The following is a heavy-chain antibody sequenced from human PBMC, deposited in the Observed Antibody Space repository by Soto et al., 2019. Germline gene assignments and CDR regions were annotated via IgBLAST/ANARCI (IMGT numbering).Heavy chain of an antibody. V-gene: IGHV2-70*01. CDR1: GFSLSTSGMF. D-gene: IGHD6-19*01. J-gene: IGHJ4*02. CDR3: ARAPVAGPLFSFDY. Sequence: SGPTLVNPTQTLTLTCTFSGFSLSTSGMFVSWISQPPGKAMEWLALINWDDDKYYSTSLKTRLTISKDTSKNQVVLIMTNMDPVDTATYYCARAPVAGPLFSFDYWGPGILVTVSS. CDR2: INWDDDK.